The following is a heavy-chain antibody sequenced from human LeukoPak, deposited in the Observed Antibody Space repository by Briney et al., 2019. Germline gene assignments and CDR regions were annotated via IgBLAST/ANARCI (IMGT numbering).Heavy chain of an antibody. D-gene: IGHD1-1*01. Sequence: ASVKVSCKASGYTFTGYYMHWVRQAPGQGLEWMGWINPNSGGTYYAQKFQGRVTMTRDTSISTAYMELSRLRSDDTAVYYCASTDWNDSTAFDIWGQGTMVTVSS. CDR2: INPNSGGT. CDR1: GYTFTGYY. J-gene: IGHJ3*02. V-gene: IGHV1-2*02. CDR3: ASTDWNDSTAFDI.